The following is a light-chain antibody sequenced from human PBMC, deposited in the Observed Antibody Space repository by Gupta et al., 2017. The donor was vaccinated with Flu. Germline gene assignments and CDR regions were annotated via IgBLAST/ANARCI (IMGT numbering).Light chain of an antibody. J-gene: IGKJ2*03. V-gene: IGKV1-39*01. Sequence: IQMTQSPSSLSASVGDRVTITCRASQKIGISLTWFQQRPGDAPSLLNDAATFLRNGLPSRFSGRGSGTDFTLTISSLQPDYAASYCCQQGSYAPYSFGQGTRLEIK. CDR2: AAT. CDR1: QKIGIS. CDR3: QQGSYAPYS.